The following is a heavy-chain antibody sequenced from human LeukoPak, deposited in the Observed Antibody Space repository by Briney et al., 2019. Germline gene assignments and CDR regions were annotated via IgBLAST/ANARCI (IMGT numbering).Heavy chain of an antibody. CDR3: ASSGLVYSYGYYY. D-gene: IGHD5-18*01. CDR2: IYTSGST. V-gene: IGHV4-4*07. CDR1: GGSISSYY. J-gene: IGHJ4*02. Sequence: PSETLSLTCTVSGGSISSYYWSWIRQPAGKGLEWIGRIYTSGSTNYTPSLKSRVTMSVDTSKNQFSLKLSSVTAADTAVYYCASSGLVYSYGYYYWGQGTLVTVSS.